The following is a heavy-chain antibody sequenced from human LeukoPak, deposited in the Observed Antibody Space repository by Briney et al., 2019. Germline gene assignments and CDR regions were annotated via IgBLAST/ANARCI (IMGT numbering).Heavy chain of an antibody. D-gene: IGHD5-24*01. J-gene: IGHJ4*02. CDR2: ISYDGSDK. CDR3: AKDLSRGGAFDY. CDR1: GSTFSAYA. Sequence: GGSLRLSCAASGSTFSAYAMHWVRQAPGKGLEWVAVISYDGSDKYYPDSVKGRFTISRDNSKNTLYLQVNSLRAEDTAVYYCAKDLSRGGAFDYWGQGTLVTVSS. V-gene: IGHV3-30*18.